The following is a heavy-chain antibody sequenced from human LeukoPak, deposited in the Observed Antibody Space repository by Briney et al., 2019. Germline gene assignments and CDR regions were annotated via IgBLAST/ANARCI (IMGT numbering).Heavy chain of an antibody. J-gene: IGHJ3*02. CDR3: AGGSPVGSSEVDAFEI. V-gene: IGHV1-2*02. CDR2: INPKSGGT. D-gene: IGHD1-26*01. Sequence: ASVKVSCKASAYTFTDYFIHWVRQAPGQGLEWMGWINPKSGGTDYAQKFQGRVSMTGDTSITTAYIELTRVTSDDTAVYYCAGGSPVGSSEVDAFEIWGQGTMVTVSS. CDR1: AYTFTDYF.